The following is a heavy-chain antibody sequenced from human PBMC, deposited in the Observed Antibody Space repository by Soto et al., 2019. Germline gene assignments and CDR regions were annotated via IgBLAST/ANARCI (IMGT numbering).Heavy chain of an antibody. CDR2: IWYDGSNK. D-gene: IGHD5-12*01. CDR3: ARDPRVVGPGKKYSGYSPVDY. Sequence: GGSLRLSCAASGFTFSSYGMHWVRQAPGKGLEWVAVIWYDGSNKYYADSVKGRFTISRDNSKNTLYLQMNSLRAEDTAVYYCARDPRVVGPGKKYSGYSPVDYWGQGTLVTVSS. CDR1: GFTFSSYG. V-gene: IGHV3-33*01. J-gene: IGHJ4*02.